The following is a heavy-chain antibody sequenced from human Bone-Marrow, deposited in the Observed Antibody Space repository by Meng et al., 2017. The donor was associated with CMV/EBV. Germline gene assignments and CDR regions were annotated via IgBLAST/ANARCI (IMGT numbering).Heavy chain of an antibody. D-gene: IGHD5-12*01. CDR2: INHSGST. CDR3: ARGVATGWFDP. CDR1: GGSFSGYY. Sequence: SETLSLTCAVYGGSFSGYYWSWIRQPPGKGLEWIGEINHSGSTNYNPSLKSRVAISVDTSKNQFSLKLSSVTAADTAVYYCARGVATGWFDPWGQGTLVTVSS. V-gene: IGHV4-34*01. J-gene: IGHJ5*02.